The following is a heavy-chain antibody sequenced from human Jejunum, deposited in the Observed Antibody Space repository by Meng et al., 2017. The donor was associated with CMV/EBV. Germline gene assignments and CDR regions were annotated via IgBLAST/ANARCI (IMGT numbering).Heavy chain of an antibody. Sequence: CAASGYTFSCCEMNWIRQAPGKGLGWVAFISPSGNNIHYADSVKGRFALSRDNTKNSLYLQMSGLRAEDTAVYYCTRDSQHHLYWGQGALVTVSS. J-gene: IGHJ4*02. V-gene: IGHV3-48*03. CDR1: GYTFSCCE. CDR3: TRDSQHHLY. D-gene: IGHD6-13*01. CDR2: ISPSGNNI.